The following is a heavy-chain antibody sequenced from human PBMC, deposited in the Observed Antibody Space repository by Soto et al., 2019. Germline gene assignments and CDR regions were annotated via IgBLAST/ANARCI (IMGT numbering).Heavy chain of an antibody. CDR1: GFTFSSYS. J-gene: IGHJ4*02. V-gene: IGHV3-21*01. CDR2: ISSSSSYI. D-gene: IGHD2-2*01. CDR3: ARLRGGYCSSTSCQTDY. Sequence: PGGSLRLSCAASGFTFSSYSMNWVRQAPGKGLEWVSSISSSSSYIYYADSVKGRFTISRDNAKNSLYLQMNSLRAEDTSVYYCARLRGGYCSSTSCQTDYWGQRTLVTVSS.